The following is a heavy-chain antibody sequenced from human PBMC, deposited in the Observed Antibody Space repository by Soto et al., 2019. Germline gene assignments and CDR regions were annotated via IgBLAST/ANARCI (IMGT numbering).Heavy chain of an antibody. D-gene: IGHD5-12*01. Sequence: EVQLLESGGGLVQPGGSLRLSCAVSGFSFSTYGVTWVRQAPGKGLEWVSGVSGGSGVTHYADSVKGRFTITGDNSKNTVYLHMNSLRVDDPAVYYCAKSNGYGDYWGQGTLVTVSS. CDR2: VSGGSGVT. J-gene: IGHJ4*02. CDR1: GFSFSTYG. CDR3: AKSNGYGDY. V-gene: IGHV3-23*01.